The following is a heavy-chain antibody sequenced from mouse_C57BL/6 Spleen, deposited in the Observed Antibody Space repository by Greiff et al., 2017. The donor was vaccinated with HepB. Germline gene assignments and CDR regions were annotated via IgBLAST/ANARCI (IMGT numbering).Heavy chain of an antibody. J-gene: IGHJ1*03. Sequence: VQLQQSGAELVRPGASVKLSCKASGYTFTDYYINWVKQRPGQGLEWIARIYPGSGNTYYNEKFKGKATLTAEKSSSTAYMQLSSLTSEASAVYFCARSPTVGYFDVWGTGATVTVSS. CDR1: GYTFTDYY. V-gene: IGHV1-76*01. CDR2: IYPGSGNT. CDR3: ARSPTVGYFDV. D-gene: IGHD1-1*01.